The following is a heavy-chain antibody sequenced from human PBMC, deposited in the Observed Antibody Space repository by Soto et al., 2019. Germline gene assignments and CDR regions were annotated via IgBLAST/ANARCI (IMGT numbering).Heavy chain of an antibody. CDR3: ARDSDRWTYGLGSWLE. V-gene: IGHV1-2*02. CDR1: GYAFNEYY. J-gene: IGHJ4*02. CDR2: VNPNGGDT. D-gene: IGHD3-10*01. Sequence: QVQLVQSGPEVRKPGASVKVSCKASGYAFNEYYIHWVRQAPGQGLEWMGWVNPNGGDTNYARTFRGRVIMTTDTSNRTAYMELSGLRADDTATFYCARDSDRWTYGLGSWLEWGQGTPVTVSS.